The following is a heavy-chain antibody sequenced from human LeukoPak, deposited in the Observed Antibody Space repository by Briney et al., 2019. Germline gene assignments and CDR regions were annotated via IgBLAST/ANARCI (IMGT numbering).Heavy chain of an antibody. D-gene: IGHD3-22*01. CDR3: ARASYDSSGYYEWVFDY. V-gene: IGHV3-7*01. J-gene: IGHJ4*02. Sequence: GGSLRLSCAASGFTFSSYWMSWVRQAPGKGLEWVANIKQDGSEKYYVDSVKGRFTISRDNAKNSLYLQMNSLRAEDTAVYYCARASYDSSGYYEWVFDYWGQGTLVTVSS. CDR2: IKQDGSEK. CDR1: GFTFSSYW.